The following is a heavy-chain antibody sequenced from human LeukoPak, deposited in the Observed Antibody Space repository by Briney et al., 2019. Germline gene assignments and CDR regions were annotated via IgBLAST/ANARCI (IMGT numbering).Heavy chain of an antibody. CDR1: GGTFSSYA. D-gene: IGHD6-13*01. CDR2: IIPIFGTA. Sequence: EASVKVSCKASGGTFSSYAISWVRQAPGQGLEWMGGIIPIFGTANYAQKFQGRVTMTEDTSTDTAYMELSSLRSEDTAVYYCATGKKYSSSRWRYWGQGTLVTVSS. CDR3: ATGKKYSSSRWRY. J-gene: IGHJ4*02. V-gene: IGHV1-69*06.